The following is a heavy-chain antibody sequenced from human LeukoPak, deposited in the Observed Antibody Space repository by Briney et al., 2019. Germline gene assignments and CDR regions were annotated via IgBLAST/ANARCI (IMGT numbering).Heavy chain of an antibody. CDR3: AREDYYDSSGYPDY. CDR1: GFTFSSYA. Sequence: GGSLRLSCAASGFTFSSYAMSWVRQAPGKGLEWVANIKQDGSEKYYVDSVKGRFTISRDNAKNSLYLQMNSLRAEDTAVYYCAREDYYDSSGYPDYWGQGTLVTVSS. V-gene: IGHV3-7*01. CDR2: IKQDGSEK. D-gene: IGHD3-22*01. J-gene: IGHJ4*02.